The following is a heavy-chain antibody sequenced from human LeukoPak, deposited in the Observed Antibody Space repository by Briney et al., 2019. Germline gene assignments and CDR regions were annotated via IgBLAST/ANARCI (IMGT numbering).Heavy chain of an antibody. V-gene: IGHV1-18*01. Sequence: ASVKVSCKTSGYRFTSYGISWVRQAPGQGLEWMGWISGYNGNTNYADSRDFAQKYQGRVTMTTDKSTSTAYMELRSLRSDDTAMYYCARGEGSGSYGYHDHWGQGTLVTVSS. CDR3: ARGEGSGSYGYHDH. J-gene: IGHJ4*02. CDR1: GYRFTSYG. D-gene: IGHD3-10*01. CDR2: ISGYNGNT.